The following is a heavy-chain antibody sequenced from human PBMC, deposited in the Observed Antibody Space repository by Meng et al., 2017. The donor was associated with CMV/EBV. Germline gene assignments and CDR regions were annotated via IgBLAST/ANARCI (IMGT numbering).Heavy chain of an antibody. D-gene: IGHD2-15*01. V-gene: IGHV4-4*07. CDR2: IYTSGST. J-gene: IGHJ5*02. Sequence: VQLKESGPGLVKPSETLSLTWTRSGGSISSYYWSWIRQPAGKGLEWIGRIYTSGSTNYNPSLKSRVTMSVDTSKNQFSLKLSYVTAADTAVYYCARSMVVAGDWFDPWGQGTLVTVSS. CDR3: ARSMVVAGDWFDP. CDR1: GGSISSYY.